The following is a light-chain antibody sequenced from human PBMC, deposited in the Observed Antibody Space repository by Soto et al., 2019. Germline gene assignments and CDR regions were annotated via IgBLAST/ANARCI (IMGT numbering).Light chain of an antibody. V-gene: IGLV2-14*01. CDR3: SSYTGSSTLGYA. J-gene: IGLJ1*01. Sequence: QSLLTQPAPVSGSPGQSITISCTGTSSDVGGYNCVSWYQQHPGKAPKLMIYEVSNRPSGVSNRFSGSKSGNTASLTISGLQAEDEADYYCSSYTGSSTLGYAFGTGTKVTVL. CDR1: SSDVGGYNC. CDR2: EVS.